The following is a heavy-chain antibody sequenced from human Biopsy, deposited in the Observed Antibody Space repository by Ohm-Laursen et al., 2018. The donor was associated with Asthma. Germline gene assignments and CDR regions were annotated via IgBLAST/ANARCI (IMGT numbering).Heavy chain of an antibody. CDR2: VYWTGST. V-gene: IGHV4-59*01. D-gene: IGHD6-19*01. J-gene: IGHJ4*02. CDR3: VRAVRNEQWLAPFDY. Sequence: SETLSLTWGVYGGSISIFYWSWIRQSPEKGLEWMGYVYWTGSTNYNPSLKSRVTTSVDTSKNRMFLELTSVTAADTAIYYCVRAVRNEQWLAPFDYWGQGKPVTVSS. CDR1: GGSISIFY.